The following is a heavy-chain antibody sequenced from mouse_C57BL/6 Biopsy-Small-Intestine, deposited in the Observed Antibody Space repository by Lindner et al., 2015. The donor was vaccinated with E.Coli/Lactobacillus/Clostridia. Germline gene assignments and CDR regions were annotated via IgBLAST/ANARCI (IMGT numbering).Heavy chain of an antibody. V-gene: IGHV5-17*01. CDR2: INSDSSTI. CDR3: ARGTGRGFDY. Sequence: QLQGRGGGLVKPGGSLTLSCAASGFTFSDYGMHWVRQAPEKGLEWVAYINSDSSTIYYADAVKGRFTISRDNAKNTLFLQMTSLRSEDTAMYYCARGTGRGFDYWGQGTTLTVSS. CDR1: GFTFSDYG. D-gene: IGHD4-1*01. J-gene: IGHJ2*01.